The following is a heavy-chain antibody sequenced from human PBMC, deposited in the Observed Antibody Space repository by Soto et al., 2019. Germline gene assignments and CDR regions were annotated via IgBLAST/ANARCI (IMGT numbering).Heavy chain of an antibody. Sequence: WASVKVSCKASGFTFTSSAVQWVRQARGQRLEWIGWIVVDSGNTKYAQKFQERVTITRDMSTSTAYMELSSLRSEDTAVYYCAAVLTYYYGSGRYSGYGMDVWGQGTTVTVSS. CDR3: AAVLTYYYGSGRYSGYGMDV. V-gene: IGHV1-58*01. D-gene: IGHD3-10*01. CDR2: IVVDSGNT. CDR1: GFTFTSSA. J-gene: IGHJ6*02.